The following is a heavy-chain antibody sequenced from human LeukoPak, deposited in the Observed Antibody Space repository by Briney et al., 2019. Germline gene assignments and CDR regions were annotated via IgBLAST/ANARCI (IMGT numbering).Heavy chain of an antibody. CDR3: ARDTIVGANSFDY. D-gene: IGHD1-26*01. Sequence: SQTLSLTCAISGDCVSSNSAAWNWITQSPSRGLEWLGRTYYRSKWYNDYAVSVKSRITINSDRSKNQFSLQLNSVTPEDTAVYYCARDTIVGANSFDYWGQGTLVTVSS. J-gene: IGHJ4*02. CDR1: GDCVSSNSAA. CDR2: TYYRSKWYN. V-gene: IGHV6-1*01.